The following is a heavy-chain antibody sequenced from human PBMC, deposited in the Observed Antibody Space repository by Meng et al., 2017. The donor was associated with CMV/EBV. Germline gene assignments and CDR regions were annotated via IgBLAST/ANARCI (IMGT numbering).Heavy chain of an antibody. V-gene: IGHV4-30-4*08. CDR2: IYYSGST. CDR3: ARDNRRGGVDY. D-gene: IGHD3-3*01. Sequence: HAHLQGSRPGLVNPSQTPSPTCTVSGGSISSGDYDWSGIRQPPGKGLEWIGYIYYSGSTYYNPSLKSRVTISVDTSKNQFSLKLSSVTAADTAVYYCARDNRRGGVDYWGQGTLVTVSS. J-gene: IGHJ4*02. CDR1: GGSISSGDYD.